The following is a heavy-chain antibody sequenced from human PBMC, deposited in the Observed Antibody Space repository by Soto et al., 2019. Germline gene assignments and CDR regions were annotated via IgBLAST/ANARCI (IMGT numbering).Heavy chain of an antibody. CDR3: ARDTQLSFSVYYGMDV. Sequence: EVQLVESGGGLVKPGGSLRLSCAASGFTFRTYSMNWVRQAPGKGLEWVSSISSSSSYIYNADSVKGRFTISRDNAKNSLYLQMNSLRAEDTAVYYCARDTQLSFSVYYGMDVWGQGTTVTVSS. CDR2: ISSSSSYI. CDR1: GFTFRTYS. V-gene: IGHV3-21*01. D-gene: IGHD2-15*01. J-gene: IGHJ6*02.